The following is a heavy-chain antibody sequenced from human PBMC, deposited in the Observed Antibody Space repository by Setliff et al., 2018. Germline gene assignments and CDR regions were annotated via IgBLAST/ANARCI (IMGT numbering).Heavy chain of an antibody. Sequence: SETLSLTCSVSGGSISTYYWSWIRQSPGKGLEWIGNINYSGTTNYMSSLKSRVTISIDTSKNQFSLRLSSVTAADTAVYYCARDRTAYNYGMDIWGQGTTVTVSS. D-gene: IGHD5-18*01. J-gene: IGHJ6*02. CDR3: ARDRTAYNYGMDI. V-gene: IGHV4-59*12. CDR1: GGSISTYY. CDR2: INYSGTT.